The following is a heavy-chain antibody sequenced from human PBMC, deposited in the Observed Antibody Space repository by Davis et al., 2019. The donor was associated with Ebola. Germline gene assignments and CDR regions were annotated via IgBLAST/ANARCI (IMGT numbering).Heavy chain of an antibody. CDR1: GFTFSSYA. J-gene: IGHJ4*02. V-gene: IGHV3-30*04. Sequence: GESLKISCAASGFTFSSYAMHWVRQAPGKGLEWVSVISYDGSDKYYADSVKGRFTISRDDSKNTVFLQMNSLRVEDTAVYYCARRTWPDYWGQGTLVTVSS. CDR2: ISYDGSDK. CDR3: ARRTWPDY. D-gene: IGHD1-1*01.